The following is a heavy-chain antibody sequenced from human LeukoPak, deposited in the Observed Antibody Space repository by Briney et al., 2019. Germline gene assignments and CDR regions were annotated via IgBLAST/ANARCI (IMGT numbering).Heavy chain of an antibody. J-gene: IGHJ4*02. CDR3: ATDSSGYYHAPYFDY. D-gene: IGHD3-22*01. V-gene: IGHV1-24*01. CDR2: FDPEDGET. Sequence: ASVKVSCKVSGYTLTELSMHWVRQAPGKGLEWMRGFDPEDGETIYAQKFQGRVTMTEDTSTDTAYMELSSLRSEDTAVYYCATDSSGYYHAPYFDYWGQGTLVTVSS. CDR1: GYTLTELS.